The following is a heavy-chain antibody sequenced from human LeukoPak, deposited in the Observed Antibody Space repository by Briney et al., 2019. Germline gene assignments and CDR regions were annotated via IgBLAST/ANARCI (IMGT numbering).Heavy chain of an antibody. CDR2: IIPIFGTA. V-gene: IGHV1-69*06. D-gene: IGHD3-10*01. J-gene: IGHJ6*04. CDR1: GGTFSSYA. CDR3: ASAGGGDPYYYGSGSYFYYYGMDV. Sequence: ASVKVSCKASGGTFSSYAISWVRQAPGQGLEWMGGIIPIFGTANYAQKFQGRVTITADKSTSTAYMDLSSLRTGDTAVDNGASAGGGDPYYYGSGSYFYYYGMDVWGKGTTVTVSS.